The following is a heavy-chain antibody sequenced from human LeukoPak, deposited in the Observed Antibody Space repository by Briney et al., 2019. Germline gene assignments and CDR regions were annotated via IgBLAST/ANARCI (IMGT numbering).Heavy chain of an antibody. CDR1: GFTFSSYW. CDR3: ARDQLVRDAFDI. J-gene: IGHJ3*02. CDR2: INSDGSST. V-gene: IGHV3-74*01. Sequence: GGSLRLSCAASGFTFSSYWMHWVRQAPGKGLVWVSRINSDGSSTSYADSVKGRFTISRDNSKNTLYLQMNSLRAEDTAVYYCARDQLVRDAFDIWGQGTMVTVSS.